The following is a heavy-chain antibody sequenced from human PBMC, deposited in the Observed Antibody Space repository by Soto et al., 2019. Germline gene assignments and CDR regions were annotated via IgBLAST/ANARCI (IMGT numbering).Heavy chain of an antibody. CDR2: IRNQTNGGTP. CDR3: TRAESPDTAYFSDY. CDR1: GLTFENYA. Sequence: GGSLRLSCPTPGLTFENYARNWVRQAPGKGIEWVGLIRNQTNGGTPEYAASIKGRFTISRDDSNDIAPLQMNRLYTEESAVYYCTRAESPDTAYFSDYWGQGTLVTVSS. J-gene: IGHJ4*02. D-gene: IGHD3-3*01. V-gene: IGHV3-49*04.